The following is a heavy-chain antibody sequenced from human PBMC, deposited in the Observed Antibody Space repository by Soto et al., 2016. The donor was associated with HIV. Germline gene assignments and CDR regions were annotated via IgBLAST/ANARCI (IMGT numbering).Heavy chain of an antibody. Sequence: QVKLVQSGAEVKKPGASVKVCCKASGYNFIRYGFTWVRQAPGQGLEWMGWISGHNGKTFYAQKFQGRVAMTTDTSTTTAYMELSSLRSDDTAVYYCGRGEYSSGSYDYWGQGTLVTVSS. J-gene: IGHJ4*02. D-gene: IGHD6-19*01. V-gene: IGHV1-18*01. CDR2: ISGHNGKT. CDR3: GRGEYSSGSYDY. CDR1: GYNFIRYG.